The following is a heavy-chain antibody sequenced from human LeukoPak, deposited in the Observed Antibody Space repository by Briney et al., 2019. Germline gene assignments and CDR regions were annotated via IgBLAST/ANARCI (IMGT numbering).Heavy chain of an antibody. J-gene: IGHJ6*02. CDR2: IYYSGST. D-gene: IGHD3-10*01. Sequence: SETLSLTCTVSGGSISSGGYYWSWIRQHPGKGLEWIGYIYYSGSTYYNPSLKSRVTISVDTSKNQFSLKLSSVTAADTAVYYCARDFRVRGVRENYYYGMDVWGQGTTVTVSS. CDR3: ARDFRVRGVRENYYYGMDV. CDR1: GGSISSGGYY. V-gene: IGHV4-31*03.